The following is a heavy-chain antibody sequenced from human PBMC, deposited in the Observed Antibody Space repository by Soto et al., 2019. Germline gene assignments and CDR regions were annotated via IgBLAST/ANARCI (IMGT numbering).Heavy chain of an antibody. Sequence: EVQLLESGGGLVQPGGSLTLTCIVSGFTSGKYAMSWVRQAPGKGLEWVSEIGGGDEYTNYADSVRGRFTMSRDNSKTTLYLHMSSLKAEDTAVYYCAKDEVAANGRADAFDIWGQGTVVTVSS. CDR1: GFTSGKYA. V-gene: IGHV3-23*01. D-gene: IGHD2-15*01. CDR2: IGGGDEYT. CDR3: AKDEVAANGRADAFDI. J-gene: IGHJ3*02.